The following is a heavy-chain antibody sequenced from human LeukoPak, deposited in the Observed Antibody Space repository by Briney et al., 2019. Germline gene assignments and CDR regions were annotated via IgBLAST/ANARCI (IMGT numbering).Heavy chain of an antibody. CDR1: GFTFSSYG. Sequence: GGSLRLSCAASGFTFSSYGMTWVRQAPGKGLEWVSSISGSGDSTYYADSVKGRFTISRDNSKNTLYLQMNSLRADDTSLYYCVKDIRRGDNYGYDQFAYWGQGTLVTVSS. V-gene: IGHV3-23*01. CDR2: ISGSGDST. J-gene: IGHJ4*02. CDR3: VKDIRRGDNYGYDQFAY. D-gene: IGHD5-18*01.